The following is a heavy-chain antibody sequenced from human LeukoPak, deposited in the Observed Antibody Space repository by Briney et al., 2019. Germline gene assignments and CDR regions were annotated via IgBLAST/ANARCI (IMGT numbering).Heavy chain of an antibody. J-gene: IGHJ5*02. CDR1: GGSISSYY. Sequence: SETLSLTCTVSGGSISSYYWSWIRQPPGKGLEWIGYIYYSGSTNYNPSLKSRVTISVDTSKNQFSLKLSSVTAADTAVYYCAREVEWFGELLTYNWFDPGGQGTLVTVSS. V-gene: IGHV4-59*01. CDR3: AREVEWFGELLTYNWFDP. D-gene: IGHD3-10*01. CDR2: IYYSGST.